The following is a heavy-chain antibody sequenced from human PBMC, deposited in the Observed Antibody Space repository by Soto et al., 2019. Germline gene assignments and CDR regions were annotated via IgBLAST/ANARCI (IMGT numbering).Heavy chain of an antibody. CDR2: IYSGGST. D-gene: IGHD5-12*01. CDR1: GFTVSSNY. V-gene: IGHV3-53*01. CDR3: ASHPGYSGYGAPWDY. J-gene: IGHJ4*02. Sequence: EVQLVESGGGLIQPGGSLRLSCAASGFTVSSNYMSWVRQAPGKGLEWVSVIYSGGSTYYADSVKGRFTISRDNSKNTLYLQMNSLRAEDTAVYYCASHPGYSGYGAPWDYWGQGTLVTVSS.